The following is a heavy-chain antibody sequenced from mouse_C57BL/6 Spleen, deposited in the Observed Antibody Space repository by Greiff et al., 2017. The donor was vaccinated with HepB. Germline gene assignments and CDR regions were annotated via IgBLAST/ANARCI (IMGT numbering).Heavy chain of an antibody. D-gene: IGHD1-1*01. Sequence: VQLKESGPGLVKPSQSLSLTCSVTGYSITSGYYWNWIRQFPGNKLEWMGYISYDGSNNYNPSLKNRISITRDTSKNQFFLKLNSVTTEDTATYYCARRGYGSSFDYWGQGTTLTVSS. CDR3: ARRGYGSSFDY. J-gene: IGHJ2*01. CDR2: ISYDGSN. V-gene: IGHV3-6*01. CDR1: GYSITSGYY.